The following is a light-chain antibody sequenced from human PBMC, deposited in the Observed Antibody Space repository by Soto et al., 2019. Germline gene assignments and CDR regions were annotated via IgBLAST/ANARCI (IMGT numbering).Light chain of an antibody. Sequence: EILLTQSPATLSLSPGERVTLSCRASQSVSSYLAWYQQKPGQSPRILISGASSRATGIPDRFSGSGSGTDFTLTITRVEPEDFSVYYCQQYATSPLTFGGGTKVDIK. V-gene: IGKV3-20*01. CDR1: QSVSSY. CDR2: GAS. J-gene: IGKJ4*01. CDR3: QQYATSPLT.